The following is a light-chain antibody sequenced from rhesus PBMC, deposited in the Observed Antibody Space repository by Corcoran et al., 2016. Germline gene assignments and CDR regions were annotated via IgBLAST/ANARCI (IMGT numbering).Light chain of an antibody. CDR3: GSWDNSGNHYI. J-gene: IGLJ1*01. CDR2: GNT. Sequence: SSGLTQEPALSVALGHTVRMTCQGDSLKTYYASWYQQKPGQVPVLVIYGNTNRPSGIPGRFSGSWSGNTGSLTITGTQWEDEADYYCGSWDNSGNHYIFGAGTRLTVL. CDR1: SLKTYY. V-gene: IGLV3S11*01.